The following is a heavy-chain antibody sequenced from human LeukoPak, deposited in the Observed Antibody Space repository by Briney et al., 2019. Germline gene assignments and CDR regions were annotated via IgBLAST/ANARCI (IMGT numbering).Heavy chain of an antibody. D-gene: IGHD3-16*02. CDR3: AKRKITFGGVIVHPFDY. CDR2: TSGSGGST. J-gene: IGHJ4*02. V-gene: IGHV3-23*01. Sequence: GGSLRLSCAASGFTFSSYAMSWVRQAPGKGLEWVSATSGSGGSTYYADSVKGRFTISRDNSKNTLYLQMNSLRAEDTAVYYCAKRKITFGGVIVHPFDYWGQGTLVTVSS. CDR1: GFTFSSYA.